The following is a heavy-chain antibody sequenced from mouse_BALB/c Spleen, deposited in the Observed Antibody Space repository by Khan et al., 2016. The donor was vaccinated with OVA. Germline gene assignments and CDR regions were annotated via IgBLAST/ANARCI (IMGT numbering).Heavy chain of an antibody. CDR2: IYPGGYFT. D-gene: IGHD3-1*01. V-gene: IGHV1-63*02. J-gene: IGHJ1*01. CDR1: GYTFTNYW. Sequence: VQLQQSGGEVVRPGTSVKISCKASGYTFTNYWLGWVRQRPEHGLEWIGDIYPGGYFTNYNEQFKGKATLTVDTSSTTANMQLSSLTSEDSAVYVCARWATWFFDVWGAGTTVTVSS. CDR3: ARWATWFFDV.